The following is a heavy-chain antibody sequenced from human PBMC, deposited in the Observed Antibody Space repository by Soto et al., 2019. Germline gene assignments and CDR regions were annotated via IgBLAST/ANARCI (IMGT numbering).Heavy chain of an antibody. V-gene: IGHV3-11*01. CDR2: ISSSGSTI. D-gene: IGHD3-3*01. CDR3: ASLITADYDFWSGYYSRGTSYGMDV. CDR1: GFTFSDYY. Sequence: GGSLRLSCAASGFTFSDYYMSWIRQAPGKGLEWVSYISSSGSTIYYADSVKGRFTISRDNAKNSLYLQMNSLRAEDTAVYYCASLITADYDFWSGYYSRGTSYGMDVWGQGTPVTVSS. J-gene: IGHJ6*02.